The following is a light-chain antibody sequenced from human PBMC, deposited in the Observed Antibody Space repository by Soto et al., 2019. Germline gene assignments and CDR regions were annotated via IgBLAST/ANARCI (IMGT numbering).Light chain of an antibody. Sequence: DIQMTQSPTSLSASVGDRVTITCRASQGIRNFVAWYQQKPGKPPKLLIYAASTLQSGVTSRFSGSGSGTDYTLTSNSLQPEDVATYSCQKYSTVPVFGPGTKVKI. V-gene: IGKV1-27*01. J-gene: IGKJ3*01. CDR1: QGIRNF. CDR2: AAS. CDR3: QKYSTVPV.